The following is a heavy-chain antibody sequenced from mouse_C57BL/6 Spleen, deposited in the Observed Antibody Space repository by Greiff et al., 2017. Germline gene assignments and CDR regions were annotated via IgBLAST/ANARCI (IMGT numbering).Heavy chain of an antibody. CDR1: GFTFSDYG. Sequence: EVHLVESGGGLVKPGGSLKLSCAASGFTFSDYGMHWVRQAPEQGLEWVAYISSGSSTIYYADTVKGRFTISRDNAKNTLFLQMTSLRSEDTAMYDCAGDYPAWFAYWGQGTLVTVSA. V-gene: IGHV5-17*01. D-gene: IGHD2-4*01. CDR2: ISSGSSTI. CDR3: AGDYPAWFAY. J-gene: IGHJ3*01.